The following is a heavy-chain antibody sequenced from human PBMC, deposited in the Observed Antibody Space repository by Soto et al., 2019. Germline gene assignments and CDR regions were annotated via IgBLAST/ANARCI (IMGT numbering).Heavy chain of an antibody. CDR1: GDSISSSSDY. D-gene: IGHD6-13*01. Sequence: PSETLSLTCTVSGDSISSSSDYWAWIRQPPGEGPEWIGSIYYTGNTYYNPSLNSRVTISIDTSKNQFSLTLSSVTAADTAVYYCARPTSSDNWFDPWGQGTLVTVSS. J-gene: IGHJ5*02. CDR3: ARPTSSDNWFDP. V-gene: IGHV4-39*01. CDR2: IYYTGNT.